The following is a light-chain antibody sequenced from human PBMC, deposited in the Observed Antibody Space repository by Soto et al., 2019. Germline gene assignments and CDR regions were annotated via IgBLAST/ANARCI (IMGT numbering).Light chain of an antibody. CDR1: QSVSSN. J-gene: IGKJ1*01. Sequence: TVLTQSPGTLSLSPGERATLSCRASQSVSSNLAWYQQKPGQAPRLLIYGATSRASGIPDRFSGSGSGTDFTLIISRVEPEDFAVYYCQQYSSSPLTFGQGTKVDI. V-gene: IGKV3-20*01. CDR3: QQYSSSPLT. CDR2: GAT.